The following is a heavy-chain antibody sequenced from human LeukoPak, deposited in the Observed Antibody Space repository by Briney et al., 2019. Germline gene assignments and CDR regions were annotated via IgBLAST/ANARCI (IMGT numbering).Heavy chain of an antibody. CDR1: GGSFSGYY. D-gene: IGHD3-22*01. V-gene: IGHV4-34*01. J-gene: IGHJ5*02. CDR3: AGDYYDSSGYYYRWFDP. Sequence: SETLSLTRAVYGGSFSGYYWSWIRQPPGKGLEWIGEINHSGSTNYNPSLKSRVTISVDTSKNQFSLKLSSVTAADTAVYYCAGDYYDSSGYYYRWFDPWGQGTLVTVSS. CDR2: INHSGST.